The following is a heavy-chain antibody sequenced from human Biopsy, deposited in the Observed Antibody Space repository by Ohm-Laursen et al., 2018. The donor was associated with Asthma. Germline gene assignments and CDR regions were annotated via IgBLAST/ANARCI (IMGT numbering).Heavy chain of an antibody. D-gene: IGHD1-1*01. CDR2: ISKDASTQ. CDR3: VRDGTDDAFDI. J-gene: IGHJ3*02. CDR1: GFSFSNFA. V-gene: IGHV3-30*06. Sequence: SSLRLSCTASGFSFSNFAIHWVRQAPGKGLEWVGVISKDASTQDYADSVKGRFTMARDNSKNTLDLRMNSLREEDTAVYYCVRDGTDDAFDIWGQGTVVNVSS.